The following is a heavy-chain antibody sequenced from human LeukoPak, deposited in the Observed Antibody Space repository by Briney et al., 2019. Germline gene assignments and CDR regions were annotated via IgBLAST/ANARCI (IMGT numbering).Heavy chain of an antibody. CDR3: ARGPEHYYDSSGYYYYYYMDV. Sequence: KPSETLSLTCAVYGGSFSGYYWSWIRQPPGKGLEWIGEINHSGSTNYNPSLKSRVTISVDTSKNQFSLKLSSVTAADTAVYYCARGPEHYYDSSGYYYYYYMDVWGKGTTVTVSS. V-gene: IGHV4-34*01. J-gene: IGHJ6*03. D-gene: IGHD3-22*01. CDR1: GGSFSGYY. CDR2: INHSGST.